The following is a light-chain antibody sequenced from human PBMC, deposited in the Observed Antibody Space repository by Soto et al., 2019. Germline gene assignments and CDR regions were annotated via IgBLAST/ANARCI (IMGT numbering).Light chain of an antibody. J-gene: IGKJ3*01. CDR3: QKYSSVPV. CDR1: QGIRNF. Sequence: DIPMTQSPTSLSASVGDRVTITCRASQGIRNFVAWYQQKPGKAPKLLIYAASTLQSGVPPRFSGSGSGTDFTLTINRLQPEDVATYSCQKYSSVPVFGPGTKVEIK. V-gene: IGKV1-27*01. CDR2: AAS.